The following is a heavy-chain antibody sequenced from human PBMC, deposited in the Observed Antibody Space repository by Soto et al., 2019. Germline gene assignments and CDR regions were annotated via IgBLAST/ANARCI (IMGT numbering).Heavy chain of an antibody. CDR1: GGSVSSGSYY. V-gene: IGHV4-61*01. CDR2: IYYSGST. J-gene: IGHJ4*02. D-gene: IGHD1-26*01. Sequence: QVQLQESGPGLVKPSETLSLTCTVSGGSVSSGSYYWSWIRQPPGKGLEWIGYIYYSGSTNYNPSLNRRVTISVDTSKNQFSLKLSSVTAADTAVYYCAREGWEQPYWGQGTLVTVSS. CDR3: AREGWEQPY.